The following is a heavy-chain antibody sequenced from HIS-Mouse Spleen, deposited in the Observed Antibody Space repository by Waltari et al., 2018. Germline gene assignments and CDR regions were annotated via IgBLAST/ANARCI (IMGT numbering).Heavy chain of an antibody. V-gene: IGHV1-69*04. CDR3: ARHPEIAAAVGAFDI. D-gene: IGHD6-13*01. CDR2: IIPILGIA. CDR1: GGTFSSYA. Sequence: QVKRVQSGAEGEEPGSSGRVSCKASGGTFSSYAIRWLRQAPGQGLEWMGRIIPILGIANYAQKFQGRVTITADKSTSTAYMELSSLRSEDTAVYYCARHPEIAAAVGAFDIWGQGTMVTVSS. J-gene: IGHJ3*02.